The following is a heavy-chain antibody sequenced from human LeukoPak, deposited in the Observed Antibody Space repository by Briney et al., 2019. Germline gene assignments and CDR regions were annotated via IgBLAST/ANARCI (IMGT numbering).Heavy chain of an antibody. Sequence: GGSLRLSCAASGFTFSSYIIHWVRQPPGKGLEWVAVISFDGSNKYYADSVKGRFTISRDNSKNTLYLQMNSLRAEDTAVYYCAREELGSSLGFDPWGQGTLVTVSS. D-gene: IGHD3-16*01. V-gene: IGHV3-30-3*01. CDR2: ISFDGSNK. CDR1: GFTFSSYI. CDR3: AREELGSSLGFDP. J-gene: IGHJ5*02.